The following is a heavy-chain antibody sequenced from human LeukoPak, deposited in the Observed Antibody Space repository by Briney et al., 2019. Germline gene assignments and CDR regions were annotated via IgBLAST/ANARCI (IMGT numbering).Heavy chain of an antibody. D-gene: IGHD6-19*01. V-gene: IGHV1-69*05. CDR1: GYTFTGYY. CDR2: IIPIFGTA. Sequence: ASVKVSCKASGYTFTGYYMHWVRQAPGQGLEWMGGIIPIFGTANYAQKFQGRVTITTDESTSTAYMELSSLRSEDTAVYYCARDQTSGWYTEYFQHWGQGTLVTVSS. CDR3: ARDQTSGWYTEYFQH. J-gene: IGHJ1*01.